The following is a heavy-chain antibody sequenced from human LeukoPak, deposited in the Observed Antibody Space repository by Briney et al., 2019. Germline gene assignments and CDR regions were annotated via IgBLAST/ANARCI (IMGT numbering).Heavy chain of an antibody. CDR1: GYTFTGYY. J-gene: IGHJ4*02. D-gene: IGHD5-12*01. V-gene: IGHV1-2*02. CDR3: ARAAPTKNSGYDVNDFDY. CDR2: INPNSGGT. Sequence: ASVKVSCKASGYTFTGYYMHWVRQAPGQGLEWMGWINPNSGGTNYAQKFQGRVTMTRDTSISTAYMELSRLRSDDTAVYYCARAAPTKNSGYDVNDFDYWGQGTLVIVSS.